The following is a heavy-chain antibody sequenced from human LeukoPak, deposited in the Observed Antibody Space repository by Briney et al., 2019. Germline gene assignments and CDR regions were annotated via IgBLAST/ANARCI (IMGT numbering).Heavy chain of an antibody. J-gene: IGHJ4*02. CDR1: GSSITGYY. CDR3: AKAAKYYFGSDTYYYFDY. V-gene: IGHV4-59*01. CDR2: IYHSGTS. D-gene: IGHD3-10*01. Sequence: KASQTLSLTCSVSGSSITGYYWSWIRQPPGKGLEWIGYIYHSGTSNYNPFLKSRVTMSVDTSKSQFSLSLSSVTSADTAVYYCAKAAKYYFGSDTYYYFDYWGQGILVTVSS.